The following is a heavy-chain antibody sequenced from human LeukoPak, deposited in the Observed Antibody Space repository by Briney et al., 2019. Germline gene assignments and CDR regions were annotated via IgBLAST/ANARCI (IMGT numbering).Heavy chain of an antibody. V-gene: IGHV4-39*01. Sequence: SETLSLTCTVSGGSISSSSYYWGWIRQPPGKGLEWIGSIYYSGSTYYNPSLKSRVTISVDTSKNQFSLKLSSVTAADTAVYYCARLTYYDILTGYYNVEGYFDYWGQGTLVTVSS. CDR3: ARLTYYDILTGYYNVEGYFDY. D-gene: IGHD3-9*01. J-gene: IGHJ4*02. CDR1: GGSISSSSYY. CDR2: IYYSGST.